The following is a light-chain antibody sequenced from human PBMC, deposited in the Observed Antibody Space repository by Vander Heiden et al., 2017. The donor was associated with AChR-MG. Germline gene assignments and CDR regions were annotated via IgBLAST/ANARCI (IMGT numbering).Light chain of an antibody. J-gene: IGLJ2*01. CDR2: QDS. V-gene: IGLV3-1*01. CDR1: KWGDEY. Sequence: SYELTQPPSVSVSPGQTASITCSGDKWGDEYACWYQQKPGQSPVLVIYQDSKGPSGIPGRFSGSNSGNTATLTNSGTEAMDEADYYCQGWDSSTVVFGGGTKLTVL. CDR3: QGWDSSTVV.